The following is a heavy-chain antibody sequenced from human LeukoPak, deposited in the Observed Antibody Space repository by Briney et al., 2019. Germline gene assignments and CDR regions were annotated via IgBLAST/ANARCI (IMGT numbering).Heavy chain of an antibody. J-gene: IGHJ5*02. D-gene: IGHD2-2*01. CDR3: ARDVKYRGWWFDP. CDR1: GYTFTSYY. V-gene: IGHV1-46*01. CDR2: INPSGGST. Sequence: ASXKVSCKASGYTFTSYYMHWVRQAPGQGLEWMGIINPSGGSTSYAQKFQARVTMTRDTSTSTVYMELSSLRSEDTAVYYCARDVKYRGWWFDPWGQGTLVTVSS.